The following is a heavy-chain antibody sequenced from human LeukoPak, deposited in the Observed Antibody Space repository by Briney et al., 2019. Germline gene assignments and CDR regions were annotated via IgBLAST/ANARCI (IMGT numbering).Heavy chain of an antibody. CDR2: INHSGST. V-gene: IGHV4-34*01. J-gene: IGHJ3*02. CDR3: ARESYYDSSGYSHDAFDI. CDR1: GGSFSGYY. D-gene: IGHD3-22*01. Sequence: SETLSLTCAVYGGSFSGYYWSWIRQPPGKGLEWIGEINHSGSTNYNPSLKSRVTISVDTSKNHFSLKLSSVTAADTAVYYCARESYYDSSGYSHDAFDIWGQGTMVTVSS.